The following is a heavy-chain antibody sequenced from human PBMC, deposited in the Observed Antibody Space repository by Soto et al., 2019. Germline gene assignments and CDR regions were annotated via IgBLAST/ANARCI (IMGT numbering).Heavy chain of an antibody. V-gene: IGHV3-30-3*01. CDR3: ARDTGPNGYNYNYFGMDV. CDR2: ISCDGSDK. D-gene: IGHD5-18*01. J-gene: IGHJ6*02. Sequence: QVHLVESGGGVVQPGRSLRLSCAASGFTFSNYAMHWVRQAPGKGLEWVAVISCDGSDKYNANSVKGRFTIPRDNSKNTLYLQMSSMRAEDTAVYYCARDTGPNGYNYNYFGMDVWGQGTPVTVSS. CDR1: GFTFSNYA.